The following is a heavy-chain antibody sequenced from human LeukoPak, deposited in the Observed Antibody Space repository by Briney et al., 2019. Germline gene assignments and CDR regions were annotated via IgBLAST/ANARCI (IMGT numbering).Heavy chain of an antibody. CDR2: MNPNSGNT. Sequence: ASVKVSCKASGYTFTSYDINWVRQATGQGLEWMGWMNPNSGNTGYAQKFQGRVTITADKSTSTAYMELSSLRSEDTAVYYCARVSRELVFDYWGQGTLVTVPS. J-gene: IGHJ4*02. CDR1: GYTFTSYD. V-gene: IGHV1-8*01. CDR3: ARVSRELVFDY. D-gene: IGHD1-26*01.